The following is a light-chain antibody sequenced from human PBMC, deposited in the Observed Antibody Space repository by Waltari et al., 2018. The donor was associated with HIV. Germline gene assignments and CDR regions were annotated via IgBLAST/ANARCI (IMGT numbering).Light chain of an antibody. Sequence: QSALTQPPSASGSPGQSVTISCTGTCSDVGGYNFVSWYQQHPGKAPKLMIFEVTKRPSGVPARFSGSKTGNTASLTVSGLQADDEADYYCSSYAGSNNLVFGGGTKLTVL. CDR2: EVT. CDR3: SSYAGSNNLV. CDR1: CSDVGGYNF. J-gene: IGLJ2*01. V-gene: IGLV2-8*01.